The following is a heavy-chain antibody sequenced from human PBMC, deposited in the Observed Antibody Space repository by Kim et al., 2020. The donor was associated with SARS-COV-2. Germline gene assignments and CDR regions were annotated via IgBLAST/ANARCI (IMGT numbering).Heavy chain of an antibody. CDR1: GFTFSSYS. Sequence: GGSLRLSCAASGFTFSSYSMNWVRQAPGKGLEWVSSISSSYIYYADSVTGRFTISRDNAKNSLYMQMNSLRAEDTAVYYCARDPGYYYDSSGNWGQGTLVTVSS. V-gene: IGHV3-21*01. CDR2: ISSSYI. CDR3: ARDPGYYYDSSGN. D-gene: IGHD3-22*01. J-gene: IGHJ1*01.